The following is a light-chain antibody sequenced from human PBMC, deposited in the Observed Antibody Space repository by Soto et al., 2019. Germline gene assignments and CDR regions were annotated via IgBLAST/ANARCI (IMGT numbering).Light chain of an antibody. V-gene: IGLV2-14*03. Sequence: QSALTQPASVSGSPGQSITISCTGTSSDVGGYNYVSWYQHHPDKAPKLMIYDVNNRPSGVSNRFSGSKSGNTASLTISGPQAADEAAYYCSSYTSNTPRLVFGGGTKLTVL. CDR2: DVN. CDR3: SSYTSNTPRLV. CDR1: SSDVGGYNY. J-gene: IGLJ2*01.